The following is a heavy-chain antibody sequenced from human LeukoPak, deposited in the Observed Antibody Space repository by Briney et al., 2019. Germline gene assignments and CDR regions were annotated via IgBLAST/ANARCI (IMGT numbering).Heavy chain of an antibody. V-gene: IGHV4-4*08. Sequence: PSETLSLTCTVSGASTSSACWSWIRQPPGKGLEWIAYICQTGNTGYKPSLQSRVVISRDTSRNQFSLKVNSVTATDAAVYYCARGHYDSRGFSNPFDLWGQGAMVTVSS. CDR3: ARGHYDSRGFSNPFDL. J-gene: IGHJ3*01. CDR2: ICQTGNT. D-gene: IGHD3-22*01. CDR1: GASTSSAC.